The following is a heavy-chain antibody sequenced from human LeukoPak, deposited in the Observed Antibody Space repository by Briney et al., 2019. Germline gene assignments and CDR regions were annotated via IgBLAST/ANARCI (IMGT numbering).Heavy chain of an antibody. CDR1: GFTFSSYW. V-gene: IGHV3-7*03. J-gene: IGHJ3*01. CDR2: IKLDGSEK. Sequence: PGGSLRLSCAASGFTFSSYWMSWVRQAPGKGLEWVANIKLDGSEKNYVDSVKGRFTISRDNTKNSLYLQMNSLRAEDTAVYYRARSSYSSSSSVWGQGTMVTVSS. D-gene: IGHD6-6*01. CDR3: ARSSYSSSSSV.